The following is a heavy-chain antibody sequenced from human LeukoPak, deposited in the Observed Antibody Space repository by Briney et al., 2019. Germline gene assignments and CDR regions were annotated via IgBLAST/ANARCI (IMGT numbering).Heavy chain of an antibody. V-gene: IGHV3-23*01. CDR1: GFTFSSYA. J-gene: IGHJ5*02. Sequence: GGSLRLSCAASGFTFSSYAMSWVRQAPGKGLEWVSAISGSGGSTYYADSVKGRITISRDNAKNSLYLQMNSLRDEDTAVYYCAVEGYCSGGSCYTNWFDPWGQGTLVTVSS. D-gene: IGHD2-15*01. CDR2: ISGSGGST. CDR3: AVEGYCSGGSCYTNWFDP.